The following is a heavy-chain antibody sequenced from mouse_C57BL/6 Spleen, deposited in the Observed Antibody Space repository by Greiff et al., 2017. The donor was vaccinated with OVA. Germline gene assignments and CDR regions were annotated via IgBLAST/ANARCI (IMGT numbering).Heavy chain of an antibody. D-gene: IGHD2-1*01. CDR2: ILPGSGST. V-gene: IGHV1-9*01. CDR3: ARGEFSTGRFAY. J-gene: IGHJ3*01. Sequence: QVQLQQSGPELMKPGASVKLSCKATGYTFTGSWIEWVKQRPGHGLEWIGEILPGSGSTNYNGKFKGKATFTADTSSNTAYMQLSSLTTEDSAIYYCARGEFSTGRFAYWGQGTLVTVSA. CDR1: GYTFTGSW.